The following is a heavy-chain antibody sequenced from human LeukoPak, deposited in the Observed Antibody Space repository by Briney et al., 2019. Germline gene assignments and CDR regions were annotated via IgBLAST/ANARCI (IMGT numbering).Heavy chain of an antibody. J-gene: IGHJ6*03. V-gene: IGHV1-18*01. CDR3: ARGPYCSSTSCYIPDVTLDYYYYMDV. Sequence: GATVKISCKASGYTFTSYGISWVRQAPGQGLEWMGWISAYNGNTNYAQKLQGRVTMTTDTSTSTAYMELRSLRSDDTAVYYCARGPYCSSTSCYIPDVTLDYYYYMDVWGKGTTVTVSS. CDR2: ISAYNGNT. CDR1: GYTFTSYG. D-gene: IGHD2-2*02.